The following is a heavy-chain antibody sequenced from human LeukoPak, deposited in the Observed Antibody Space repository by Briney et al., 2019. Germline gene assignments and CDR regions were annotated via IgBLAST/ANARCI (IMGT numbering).Heavy chain of an antibody. CDR2: IKSKIDGGTT. J-gene: IGHJ4*02. CDR1: GFSFSNAW. CDR3: TTDPAENFDY. D-gene: IGHD6-19*01. V-gene: IGHV3-15*01. Sequence: GGSLRLSCAASGFSFSNAWMTWVRQAPGKGLEWVSRIKSKIDGGTTTYAAPVNGRFIISRDDSKDTLYLQMNSLKIEDTAVYYCTTDPAENFDYWGQGTLVTVSS.